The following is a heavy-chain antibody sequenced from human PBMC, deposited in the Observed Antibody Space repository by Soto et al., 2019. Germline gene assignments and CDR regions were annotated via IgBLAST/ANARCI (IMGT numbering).Heavy chain of an antibody. D-gene: IGHD4-17*01. Sequence: EVQLLESGGGLVQPGGSLRLSCAASGFTFSSYAMSWVRQAPGKGLEWVSAISGSGGSTYYADSVKGRFTISRDNSKNPLYLQMNSLGAEDTAVNYWAKDLWEDYAVSAFDYWGQGTLVTVSS. J-gene: IGHJ4*02. CDR3: AKDLWEDYAVSAFDY. V-gene: IGHV3-23*01. CDR2: ISGSGGST. CDR1: GFTFSSYA.